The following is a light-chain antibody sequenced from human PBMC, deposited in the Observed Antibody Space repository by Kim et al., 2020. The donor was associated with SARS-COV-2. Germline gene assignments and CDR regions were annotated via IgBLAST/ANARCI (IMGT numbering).Light chain of an antibody. J-gene: IGLJ3*02. CDR2: QND. Sequence: PGQTLTISFSSSRTRKTINWYQQVPGVAPNLLIYQNDQRLSGVPDRFSGSRSGTSASLAISGLQSADEAVYSCATWDATLNGPCVFGGGTQLTVL. CDR3: ATWDATLNGPCV. CDR1: RTRKT. V-gene: IGLV1-44*01.